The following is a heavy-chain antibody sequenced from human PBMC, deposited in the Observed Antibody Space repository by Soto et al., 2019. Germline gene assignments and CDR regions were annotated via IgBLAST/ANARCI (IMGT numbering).Heavy chain of an antibody. D-gene: IGHD2-2*01. CDR1: GFTFSNAW. V-gene: IGHV3-15*01. CDR3: TTDPVPSSTYYFDY. Sequence: EVQLVESGGGLVKPGGSLRLSCAASGFTFSNAWMSWVRQAPGKGLEWVDRIKSKTDGGTTDYAAPVKGRFTISRDDSKNTLYQQMNSLKTEDTAVYYCTTDPVPSSTYYFDYWGQGTLVTVSS. CDR2: IKSKTDGGTT. J-gene: IGHJ4*02.